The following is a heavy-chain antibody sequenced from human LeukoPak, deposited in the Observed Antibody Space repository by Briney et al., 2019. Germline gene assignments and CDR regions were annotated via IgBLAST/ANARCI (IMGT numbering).Heavy chain of an antibody. CDR1: GFTFSGYA. CDR3: ARVADYVWGSYDY. V-gene: IGHV3-64*01. CDR2: ISSNGGST. J-gene: IGHJ4*02. D-gene: IGHD3-16*01. Sequence: GGSLRLSCAASGFTFSGYAMHWVRQAPGKGLEYVSAISSNGGSTYYANSVKGRFTISRDNSKNTLYLQMGSLRAEDMAVYYCARVADYVWGSYDYWGQGTLVTVSS.